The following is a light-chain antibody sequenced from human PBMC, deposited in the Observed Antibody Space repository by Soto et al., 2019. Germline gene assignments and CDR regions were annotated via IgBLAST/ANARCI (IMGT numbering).Light chain of an antibody. J-gene: IGKJ5*01. V-gene: IGKV3-11*01. CDR3: HQRNK. CDR2: DTS. CDR1: QSISRSD. Sequence: EIVLTPSPGTVSLSPGESATLSCRASQSISRSDLAWYQHRLGPGPRLLIYDTSNRATGIPARFSGSRSGTDFTLTISSLEPEDFGVYFCHQRNKFGQGTRLEIK.